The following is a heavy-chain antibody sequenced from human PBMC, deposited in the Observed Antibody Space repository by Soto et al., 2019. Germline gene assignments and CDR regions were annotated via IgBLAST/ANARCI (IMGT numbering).Heavy chain of an antibody. D-gene: IGHD5-12*01. J-gene: IGHJ6*02. V-gene: IGHV3-23*01. CDR3: AKSYIVAKIYDYYYGMDV. Sequence: EVQLLESGGGLVQPGGSLRLSCAASGFTFSSYAMSWVRQAPGKGLEWVSAISGSGGSTYYADSVKGRFTISRDNSKNTLYLQMNSLRAEYKAVYYCAKSYIVAKIYDYYYGMDVWGQGTTVTVSS. CDR2: ISGSGGST. CDR1: GFTFSSYA.